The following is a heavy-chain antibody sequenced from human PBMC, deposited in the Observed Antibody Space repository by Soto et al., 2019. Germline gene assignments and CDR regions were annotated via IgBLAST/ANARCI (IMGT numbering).Heavy chain of an antibody. CDR3: GRNREYCGGGGCYHDYYYSSGMDV. V-gene: IGHV3-30-3*01. Sequence: GGSLRLSCAASGFTFSSYAMHWVRQAPGKGLEWVAVISYDGSNKYYADSVKGRFTISRDNSKNTLYLQMNSLRAEDTAVYYCGRNREYCGGGGCYHDYYYSSGMDVGGKGTRVTAPS. CDR1: GFTFSSYA. J-gene: IGHJ6*04. D-gene: IGHD2-15*01. CDR2: ISYDGSNK.